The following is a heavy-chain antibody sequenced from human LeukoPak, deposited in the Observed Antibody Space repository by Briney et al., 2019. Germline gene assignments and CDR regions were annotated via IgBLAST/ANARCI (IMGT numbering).Heavy chain of an antibody. D-gene: IGHD3-22*01. J-gene: IGHJ5*02. CDR1: GGSISSAGYY. V-gene: IGHV4-31*03. CDR2: IYYSGST. CDR3: ARKTMIVVVNWFDP. Sequence: SETLSLTCSVSGGSISSAGYYWSWIRQHPGKGLEWIGYIYYSGSTYYNPSLESRVTISVDTSKNQFSLKLNSLTDADTAVYYCARKTMIVVVNWFDPWGQGTLVTVSS.